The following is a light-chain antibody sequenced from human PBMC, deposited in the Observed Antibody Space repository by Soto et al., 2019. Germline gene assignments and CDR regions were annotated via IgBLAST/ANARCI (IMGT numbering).Light chain of an antibody. Sequence: ESVLTQSPGTLSLSPGERATLPCRASQSVSSSYLAWYQQKPGQAPRLLIYGASSRATGIPDRFSGSGSGTDFTLTISRLEPEDFAVYYCPQYGSSPLFTFGPGTKVDIK. CDR1: QSVSSSY. J-gene: IGKJ3*01. CDR3: PQYGSSPLFT. V-gene: IGKV3-20*01. CDR2: GAS.